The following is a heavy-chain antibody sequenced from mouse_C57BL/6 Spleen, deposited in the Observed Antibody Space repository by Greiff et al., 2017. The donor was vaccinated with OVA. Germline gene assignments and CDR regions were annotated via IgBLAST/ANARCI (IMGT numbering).Heavy chain of an antibody. CDR2: IYWDDDK. D-gene: IGHD1-1*01. Sequence: QVTLKVCGPGILQSSQTLSLTCSFSGFSLRTSGMGVSWIRQPSGKGLEWLAHIYWDDDKRYNPSLKRRLTISKDTSRNQVFLKITSVDTADTATYYCARSYYYGSSYYAMDYWGQGTSVTVSS. CDR3: ARSYYYGSSYYAMDY. J-gene: IGHJ4*01. V-gene: IGHV8-12*01. CDR1: GFSLRTSGMG.